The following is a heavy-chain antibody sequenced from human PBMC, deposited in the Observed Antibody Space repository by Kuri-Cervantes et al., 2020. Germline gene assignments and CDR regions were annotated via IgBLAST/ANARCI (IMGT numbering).Heavy chain of an antibody. Sequence: GESLKISCAASGFTFSDYYMSWIRQAPGKGLEWVSYISSSGSTIYYADSVKGRITISRDNAKNSLYLQMNSLRAEDTAVYYCARDQTGYQSDWGQGTLVTVSS. J-gene: IGHJ4*02. CDR2: ISSSGSTI. CDR3: ARDQTGYQSD. V-gene: IGHV3-11*04. CDR1: GFTFSDYY. D-gene: IGHD1-1*01.